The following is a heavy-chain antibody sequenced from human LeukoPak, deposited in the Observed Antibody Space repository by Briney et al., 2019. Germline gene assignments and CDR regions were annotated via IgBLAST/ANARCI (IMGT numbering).Heavy chain of an antibody. D-gene: IGHD6-13*01. Sequence: KPSETLSLTCTVSGGSISSSSYYWGWIRQPPGKGLEWIGSIYYSGSTYYNPSLKSRVTISVDTSKNQFSLKLSSVTAADTAVYYCYSSSWYWSAQYYYYYMDVWGKGTTVTVSS. CDR3: YSSSWYWSAQYYYYYMDV. V-gene: IGHV4-39*01. J-gene: IGHJ6*03. CDR2: IYYSGST. CDR1: GGSISSSSYY.